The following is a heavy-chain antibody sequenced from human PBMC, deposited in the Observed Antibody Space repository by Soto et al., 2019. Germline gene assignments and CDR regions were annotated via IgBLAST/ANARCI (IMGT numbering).Heavy chain of an antibody. Sequence: GASAKVSCKASGGTFSSYTISWVRQAPGQGLEWMGRIIPILGIANYAQKFQGRVTITADKSTSTAYMELSSLRSEDTAVYYCARDGFGTSAGAFDIWGQGTMVTVSS. J-gene: IGHJ3*02. D-gene: IGHD3-16*01. V-gene: IGHV1-69*04. CDR1: GGTFSSYT. CDR3: ARDGFGTSAGAFDI. CDR2: IIPILGIA.